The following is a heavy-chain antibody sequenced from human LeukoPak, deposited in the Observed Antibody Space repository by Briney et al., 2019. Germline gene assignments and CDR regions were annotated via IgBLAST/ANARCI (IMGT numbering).Heavy chain of an antibody. CDR3: ARDEPPA. CDR2: ISSTSETI. J-gene: IGHJ5*02. CDR1: GFTLSSYS. Sequence: GGSLRLSCAASGFTLSSYSMNWVRQTPGRGLEWLSYISSTSETIYYADSVKGRFTISRDNAKNSLFLQMNSLRAEDTAVYYCARDEPPAWGQGTLVTVSS. V-gene: IGHV3-48*04. D-gene: IGHD1-14*01.